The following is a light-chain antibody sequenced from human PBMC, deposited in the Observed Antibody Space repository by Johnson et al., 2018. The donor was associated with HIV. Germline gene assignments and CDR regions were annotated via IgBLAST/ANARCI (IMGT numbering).Light chain of an antibody. CDR2: TYD. V-gene: IGLV1-44*01. CDR1: NSNIGSNT. J-gene: IGLJ1*01. Sequence: QSVLTQPPSVSGTPGQRVTISCSGSNSNIGSNTVNWYRHLPGTAPKLLIYTYDQRPSGVPDRFSGSKSGTSASLAISGLQAEDEADYYFGTWDSSLTAVFGTGTKVTVL. CDR3: GTWDSSLTAV.